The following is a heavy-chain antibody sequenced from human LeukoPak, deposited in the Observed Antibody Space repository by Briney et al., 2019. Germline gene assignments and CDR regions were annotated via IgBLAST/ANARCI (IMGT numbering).Heavy chain of an antibody. CDR1: GFIFSSYS. CDR3: ARDEAGSCGGDCYSNSYGFDI. V-gene: IGHV3-21*01. CDR2: ISTSRSYI. D-gene: IGHD2-21*02. Sequence: PGGSLRLSCAASGFIFSSYSMSWVRQAPGKGLEWVSSISTSRSYIYYADSVKGRFTISRDNAKNSLYLQMNSLRAEDTAVYYCARDEAGSCGGDCYSNSYGFDIWGQGTVVTVSS. J-gene: IGHJ3*02.